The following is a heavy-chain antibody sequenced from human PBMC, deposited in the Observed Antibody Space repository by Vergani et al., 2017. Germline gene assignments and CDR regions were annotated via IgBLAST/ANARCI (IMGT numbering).Heavy chain of an antibody. CDR3: ARANYGDYVDY. Sequence: QVQLVESGGGVVQPGRSLRLSCAASGFTFSSYGMHWVRQAPGKGLEWVAVIWYDGSNKYYADSVKGRFTISRDNSKNPLYLQMNSLRAEDTAVYYCARANYGDYVDYWGQGTLVTVSS. D-gene: IGHD4-17*01. CDR1: GFTFSSYG. CDR2: IWYDGSNK. J-gene: IGHJ4*02. V-gene: IGHV3-33*01.